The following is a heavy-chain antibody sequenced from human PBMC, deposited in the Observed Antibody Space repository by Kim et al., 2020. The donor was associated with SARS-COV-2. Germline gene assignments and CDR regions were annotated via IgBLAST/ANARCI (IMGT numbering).Heavy chain of an antibody. J-gene: IGHJ4*02. Sequence: YPGYSDTEYSPSFQGQVTISADKSISTAYLQWSSLKASDTAMYYCARIGDYWGQGTLVTVSS. V-gene: IGHV5-51*01. D-gene: IGHD2-15*01. CDR3: ARIGDY. CDR2: YPGYSDT.